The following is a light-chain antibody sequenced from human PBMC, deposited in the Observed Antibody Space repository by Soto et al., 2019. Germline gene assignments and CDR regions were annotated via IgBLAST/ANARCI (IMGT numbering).Light chain of an antibody. J-gene: IGKJ1*01. CDR1: QSVSYSY. V-gene: IGKV3-20*01. Sequence: IGLTHSAVAVSLSNGERATLSCRAVQSVSYSYLAWYQQKPGQAARLLIYGASIRATGIPDRFSGSGSGTEFTLTISRLEPEDVAVYYCRQYGWSPPCTFGQGTKLDIK. CDR2: GAS. CDR3: RQYGWSPPCT.